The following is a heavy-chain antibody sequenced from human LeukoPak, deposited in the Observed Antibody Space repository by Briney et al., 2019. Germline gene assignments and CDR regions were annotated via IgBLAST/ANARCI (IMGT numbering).Heavy chain of an antibody. CDR2: IYTSGST. D-gene: IGHD3-10*01. V-gene: IGHV4-4*07. CDR3: ARDEVLLWFGELLFNWFDP. CDR1: GGSISSYY. Sequence: PSETLSLTCTVSGGSISSYYWSWIRQPAGQGLEWIGRIYTSGSTNYNPSLKSRVTMSVDTSKNQFSLKLSSVTAADTAVYYCARDEVLLWFGELLFNWFDPWGQGTLVTVSS. J-gene: IGHJ5*02.